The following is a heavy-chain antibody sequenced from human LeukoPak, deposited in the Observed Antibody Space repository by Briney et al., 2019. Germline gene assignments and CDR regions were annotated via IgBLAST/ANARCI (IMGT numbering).Heavy chain of an antibody. CDR3: ARDIRYYYGSGTFSLFDY. CDR2: IYTSGST. CDR1: GGSISSYY. Sequence: SETLSLTCTVSGGSISSYYWSWIRRPAGKGLEWIGRIYTSGSTNYNPSLKSRVTMSVDTSKNQFSLKLSSVTAADTAVYYCARDIRYYYGSGTFSLFDYWGQGTLVTVSS. J-gene: IGHJ4*02. V-gene: IGHV4-4*07. D-gene: IGHD3-10*01.